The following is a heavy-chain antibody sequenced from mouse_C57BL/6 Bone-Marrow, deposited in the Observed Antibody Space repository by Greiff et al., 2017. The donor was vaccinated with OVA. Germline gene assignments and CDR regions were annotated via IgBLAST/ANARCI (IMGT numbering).Heavy chain of an antibody. Sequence: QVQLQQSGAELVRPGASVTLSCKASGYTFTDYEMHWVKQTPVHGLEWIGAIDPETGGTAYNQKFKGKAILTADKSSSTAYMELRSLTSEDSAVYYGTRRHSSGYNDYWGQGTTLTVSS. CDR2: IDPETGGT. CDR1: GYTFTDYE. V-gene: IGHV1-15*01. J-gene: IGHJ2*01. D-gene: IGHD3-1*01. CDR3: TRRHSSGYNDY.